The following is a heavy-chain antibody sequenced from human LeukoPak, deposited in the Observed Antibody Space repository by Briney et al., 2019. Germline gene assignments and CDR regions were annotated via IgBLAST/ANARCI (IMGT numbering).Heavy chain of an antibody. D-gene: IGHD1-1*01. Sequence: SETLSLTCTVSGDSMSSSHYCWGWIRQPPGKGLEWIGSIYYSGSTYYNPSLKSRVTMSVDTSKKQFSLKLSSVTAADTAVYYCARHAVEAASRWFDPWGQGTLVTVSP. CDR1: GDSMSSSHYC. CDR2: IYYSGST. V-gene: IGHV4-39*01. J-gene: IGHJ5*02. CDR3: ARHAVEAASRWFDP.